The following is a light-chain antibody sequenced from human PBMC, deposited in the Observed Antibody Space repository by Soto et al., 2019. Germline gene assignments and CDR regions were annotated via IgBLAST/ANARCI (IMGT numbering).Light chain of an antibody. CDR1: NIGGKS. CDR2: FDS. CDR3: QVWDTGSDPRGV. J-gene: IGLJ3*02. V-gene: IGLV3-21*04. Sequence: SYELTQPPSVSVAPGKTAAMTCGGSNIGGKSVHWYQQKPGQAPVLVIRFDSDRPSGIPERFSGSNSGNTATLTISRVEAGDEADYYCQVWDTGSDPRGVFVGGTKLTVL.